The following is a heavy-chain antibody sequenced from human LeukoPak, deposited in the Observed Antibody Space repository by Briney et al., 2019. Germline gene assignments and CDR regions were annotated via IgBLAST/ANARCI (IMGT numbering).Heavy chain of an antibody. V-gene: IGHV1-2*02. J-gene: IGHJ3*02. Sequence: GASVKVSCKASGYTFTGYYMHWVRQAPGQGLEWMGWINPNSGGTNYAQKFQGRVTMTRDTSISTAYMELSRLRSDDTAVYYFARGPTVTGDAFDIWGQGTMVTVSS. CDR2: INPNSGGT. D-gene: IGHD4-17*01. CDR3: ARGPTVTGDAFDI. CDR1: GYTFTGYY.